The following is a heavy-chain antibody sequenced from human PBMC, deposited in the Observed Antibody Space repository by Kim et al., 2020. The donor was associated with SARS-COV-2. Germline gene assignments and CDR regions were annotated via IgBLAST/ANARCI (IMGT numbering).Heavy chain of an antibody. CDR2: IKTKTDVGTT. CDR3: STHRTDY. J-gene: IGHJ4*02. Sequence: GGSLRLSCAASGFTFSDAWMSWVRQAPGKGLEWVGRIKTKTDVGTTDYAAPGKGRFTISRDDSKNTLYLQMNSLKTEDTAVYYCSTHRTDYWGEGTLVTVSS. CDR1: GFTFSDAW. V-gene: IGHV3-15*01.